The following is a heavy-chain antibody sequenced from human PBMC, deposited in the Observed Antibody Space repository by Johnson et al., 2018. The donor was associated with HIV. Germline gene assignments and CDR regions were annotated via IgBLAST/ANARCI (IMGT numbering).Heavy chain of an antibody. CDR3: ARVGVGGYSADGAFDI. J-gene: IGHJ3*02. D-gene: IGHD2-15*01. CDR2: ISYDGHIK. Sequence: QVQLVESGGGLVQPGGSLRLSCAASGFTFSSYAMHWVRQAPGKGLEWVAVISYDGHIKYYADSVKGRFTISRDNSKSTLYLQINSLRAEDAAVFYCARVGVGGYSADGAFDIWGQGTMVTVSS. V-gene: IGHV3-30*04. CDR1: GFTFSSYA.